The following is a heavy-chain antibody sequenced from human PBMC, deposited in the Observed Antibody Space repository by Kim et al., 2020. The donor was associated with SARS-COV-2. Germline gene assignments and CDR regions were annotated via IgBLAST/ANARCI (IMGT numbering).Heavy chain of an antibody. CDR3: AKEDGYSSFFDY. D-gene: IGHD6-13*01. V-gene: IGHV3-9*01. CDR2: I. Sequence: IGYADSVKGRFTISRDNAKNSLYLQMNSLRAEDTALYYCAKEDGYSSFFDYWGQGTLVTVSS. J-gene: IGHJ4*02.